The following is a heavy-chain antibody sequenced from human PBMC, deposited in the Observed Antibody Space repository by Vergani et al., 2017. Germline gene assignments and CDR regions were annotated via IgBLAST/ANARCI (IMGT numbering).Heavy chain of an antibody. D-gene: IGHD3-22*01. CDR2: ISGSGGFT. CDR1: GFTLSSHA. J-gene: IGHJ4*02. CDR3: AKDNVPGYYDSSGYCDY. Sequence: VQLVESGGGVVQPGRSLRLSCAGSGFTLSSHAMHWVRQAPGKGLEWVSGISGSGGFTYYADSVKGRFTISRDNSKNTMFLQMNNLRAEDTAVYYCAKDNVPGYYDSSGYCDYWGQGTLVTVSS. V-gene: IGHV3-23*04.